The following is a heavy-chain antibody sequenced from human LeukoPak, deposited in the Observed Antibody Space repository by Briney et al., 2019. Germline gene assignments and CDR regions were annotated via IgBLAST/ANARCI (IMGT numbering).Heavy chain of an antibody. J-gene: IGHJ4*02. V-gene: IGHV3-33*06. CDR2: IWYDGSNK. Sequence: PGGSLRLSCAASGFTFSSYGMHWVRQAPGKGLEWVAVIWYDGSNKYYADSVKGRFTISRDNSKNTLYLQMNSLRAEDTAVYYCAKDEYSGYDYSFDYWGQGTLVTVSS. D-gene: IGHD5-12*01. CDR1: GFTFSSYG. CDR3: AKDEYSGYDYSFDY.